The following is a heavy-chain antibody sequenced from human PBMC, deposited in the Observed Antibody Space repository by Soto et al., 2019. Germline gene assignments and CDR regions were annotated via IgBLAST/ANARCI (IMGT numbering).Heavy chain of an antibody. V-gene: IGHV1-69*13. CDR1: GGPFSSYA. D-gene: IGHD4-4*01. J-gene: IGHJ2*01. CDR2: IIPIFGTA. CDR3: ARGATVVLHWYFDL. Sequence: SVKVCFKASGGPFSSYAISWVRQAPGQGLEWMGGIIPIFGTANYAQKFQGRVTITADESTSTAYMELSSLRSEDTAVYYCARGATVVLHWYFDLWGRGTLVTVSS.